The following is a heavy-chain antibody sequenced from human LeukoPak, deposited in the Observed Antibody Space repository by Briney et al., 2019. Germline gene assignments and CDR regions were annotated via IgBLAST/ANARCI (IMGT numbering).Heavy chain of an antibody. Sequence: GSLRLSCAASGFTFSDYYMSWIRQAPGRGLEWIGTIYYSGSTYYSPSLESRVTISIDTSKNQFSLRLNSVTAADTAVYYCARVLPQWLARYYFDCWGQGTLVTVSS. J-gene: IGHJ4*02. CDR2: IYYSGST. CDR1: GFTFSDYY. CDR3: ARVLPQWLARYYFDC. D-gene: IGHD6-19*01. V-gene: IGHV4-38-2*01.